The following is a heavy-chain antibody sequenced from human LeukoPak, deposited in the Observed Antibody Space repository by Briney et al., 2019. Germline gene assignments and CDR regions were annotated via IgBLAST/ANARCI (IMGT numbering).Heavy chain of an antibody. CDR2: IYHSGST. V-gene: IGHV4-30-2*01. CDR1: GGSISSGGYS. CDR3: ARVNYYGSGSSGGLDY. Sequence: SETLSLTCAVSGGSISSGGYSWSWIRQPPGKGLEWIGYIYHSGSTYYNPSLKSRVTISVDRSKNQFSLKLSSVTAAGTAVYYCARVNYYGSGSSGGLDYWGQGTLVTVSS. J-gene: IGHJ4*02. D-gene: IGHD3-10*01.